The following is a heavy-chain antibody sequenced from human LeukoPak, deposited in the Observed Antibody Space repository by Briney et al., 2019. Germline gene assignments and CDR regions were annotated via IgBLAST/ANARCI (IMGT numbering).Heavy chain of an antibody. Sequence: GGSLRLSCAASGFTFSSYAMSWVRQAPGKGLEWVSAISGSGGSTYYADSVKGRFTISRDNSKNTLYLQMNSLRAEDTAVYYCAKGPLVIVVVITSGGFDIWGQGTMVTVSS. CDR1: GFTFSSYA. D-gene: IGHD3-22*01. J-gene: IGHJ3*02. CDR3: AKGPLVIVVVITSGGFDI. V-gene: IGHV3-23*01. CDR2: ISGSGGST.